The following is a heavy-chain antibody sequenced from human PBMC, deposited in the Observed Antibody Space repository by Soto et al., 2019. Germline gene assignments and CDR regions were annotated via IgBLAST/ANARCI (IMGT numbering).Heavy chain of an antibody. CDR3: VRESVASGPNYFDT. Sequence: PSETLSLTCSVSGGTITSGRSSWNWILQSPGKGLEWIAYIYHSGSTYYNPSLKSRVTISVDRSENQFSLKLTSVTAADTAVYYCVRESVASGPNYFDTWGPGTLVTVSS. CDR1: GGTITSGRSS. V-gene: IGHV4-30-2*06. D-gene: IGHD6-6*01. CDR2: IYHSGST. J-gene: IGHJ5*02.